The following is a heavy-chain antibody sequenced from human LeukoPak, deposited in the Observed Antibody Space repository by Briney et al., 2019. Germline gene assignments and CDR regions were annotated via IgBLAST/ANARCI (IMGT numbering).Heavy chain of an antibody. Sequence: ASVKVSCKASGYTFTGYHIHWVRQAPGQGLEWMGRINPNSGDTNYARKFQGRVTMTRDTSISTAYMELSRLRSDDTAVYYCARDYCSSTSCLFDYWGQGTLVTVSS. CDR2: INPNSGDT. J-gene: IGHJ4*02. V-gene: IGHV1-2*06. D-gene: IGHD2-2*01. CDR1: GYTFTGYH. CDR3: ARDYCSSTSCLFDY.